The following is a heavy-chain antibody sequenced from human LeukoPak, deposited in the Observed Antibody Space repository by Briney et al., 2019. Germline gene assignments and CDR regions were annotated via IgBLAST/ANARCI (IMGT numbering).Heavy chain of an antibody. Sequence: SETLSLTCTVSGGSIRSYWSWIRQPAGKGLEWIGRIYGSGSTDYNPSLKSRATMSIDTSKNQLSLNLTSVTAADTAVYYCARDSGTTGEVKFDPWGQGTLVTVSS. D-gene: IGHD3-10*01. CDR3: ARDSGTTGEVKFDP. CDR2: IYGSGST. CDR1: GGSIRSY. V-gene: IGHV4-4*07. J-gene: IGHJ5*02.